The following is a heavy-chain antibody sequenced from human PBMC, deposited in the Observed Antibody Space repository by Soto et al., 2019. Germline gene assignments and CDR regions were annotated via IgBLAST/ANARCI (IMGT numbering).Heavy chain of an antibody. CDR3: ARAGVTMIVVAPYGMDV. CDR2: IIPIFGTA. D-gene: IGHD3-22*01. V-gene: IGHV1-69*06. Sequence: SVKVSCKASGGTFSSYAISWVRQAPGQGLEWMGGIIPIFGTANYAQKIQGRVTITADKSTSTAYMEPSSLRSEDTAVYYCARAGVTMIVVAPYGMDVWGQGTTVTVSS. CDR1: GGTFSSYA. J-gene: IGHJ6*02.